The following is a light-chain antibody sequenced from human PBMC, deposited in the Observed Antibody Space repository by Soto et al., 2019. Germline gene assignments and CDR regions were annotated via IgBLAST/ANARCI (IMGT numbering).Light chain of an antibody. Sequence: DIVMTQSPDSLAVSLGERATINCKSSQSVLYSSNTKNYLAWYQQKPGQPPKLLFYWASTRESGVPDRFSGSGSGSDFTLTISSLQAEDVAVYYCQQYYGTPFTFGQGTRLEIK. CDR3: QQYYGTPFT. J-gene: IGKJ5*01. CDR1: QSVLYSSNTKNY. V-gene: IGKV4-1*01. CDR2: WAS.